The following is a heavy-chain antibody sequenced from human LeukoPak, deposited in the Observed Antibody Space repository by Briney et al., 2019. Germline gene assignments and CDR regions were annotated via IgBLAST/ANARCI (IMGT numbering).Heavy chain of an antibody. CDR2: ISDSGGST. CDR1: GFTFSTYA. Sequence: GGSLRLSCAASGFTFSTYAMGWVRQAPGKGLEWVSAISDSGGSTYYADSVRGRFTLSRDNSKNTLFLQMNSLRAEDTAIYYCAKEDGSCRDLDYWGQGTLVTVSS. V-gene: IGHV3-23*01. D-gene: IGHD2-15*01. CDR3: AKEDGSCRDLDY. J-gene: IGHJ4*02.